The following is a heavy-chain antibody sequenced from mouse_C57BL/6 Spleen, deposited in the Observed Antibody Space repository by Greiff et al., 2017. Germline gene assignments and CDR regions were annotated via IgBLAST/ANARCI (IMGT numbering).Heavy chain of an antibody. J-gene: IGHJ2*01. V-gene: IGHV1-22*01. CDR1: GYTFTDYN. D-gene: IGHD1-1*01. CDR3: ARVYYYGSSLFDY. CDR2: INPNNGGT. Sequence: EVKLQQSGPELVKPGASVKMSCKASGYTFTDYNMHWVKQSHGKSLEWIGYINPNNGGTSYNQKFKGKATLTVNKSSSTAYMELRSLTSEDSAVYYCARVYYYGSSLFDYWGQGTTLTVSS.